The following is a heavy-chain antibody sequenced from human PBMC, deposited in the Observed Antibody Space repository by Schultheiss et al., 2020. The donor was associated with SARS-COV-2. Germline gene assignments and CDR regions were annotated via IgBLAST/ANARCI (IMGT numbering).Heavy chain of an antibody. CDR1: GYTFTSYD. J-gene: IGHJ5*02. D-gene: IGHD6-19*01. V-gene: IGHV1-8*01. CDR2: MNPNSGNT. Sequence: ASVKVSCKASGYTFTSYDINWVRQATGQGLEWMGWMNPNSGNTGYAQKFQGRVTITADESTSTAYMELSSLRSEDTAVYYCARARVEQWLHRGGWFDPWGQGTLVTVSS. CDR3: ARARVEQWLHRGGWFDP.